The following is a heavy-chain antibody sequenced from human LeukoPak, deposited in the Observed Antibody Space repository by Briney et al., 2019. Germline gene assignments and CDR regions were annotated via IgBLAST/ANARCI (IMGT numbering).Heavy chain of an antibody. V-gene: IGHV3-23*01. Sequence: GGSLRLSCAASGFTFSSYAMSWLRQAPGKGLEGVSDISGSGGSTYYADSVKGRFTISRDNYKNTLYLQLNSLRGEDTDVYYCGYSSSWYGRLFVVYWGQGTLVTVSS. CDR2: ISGSGGST. CDR1: GFTFSSYA. CDR3: GYSSSWYGRLFVVY. J-gene: IGHJ4*02. D-gene: IGHD6-13*01.